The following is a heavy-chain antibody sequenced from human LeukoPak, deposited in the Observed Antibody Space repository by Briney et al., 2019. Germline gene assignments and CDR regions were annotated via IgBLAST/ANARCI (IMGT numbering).Heavy chain of an antibody. CDR1: GFTFRSYW. D-gene: IGHD2-2*01. CDR2: IKQDGSEK. CDR3: ARGWEYQLFIVDYGMDV. Sequence: PGGSLRLSCAASGFTFRSYWMSWVRQAPGKGLEWVANIKQDGSEKYYVDSVKGRFTISRDNAKNSLYLQMNSLRAEDTAVYYCARGWEYQLFIVDYGMDVWGQGTTVTVSS. J-gene: IGHJ6*02. V-gene: IGHV3-7*01.